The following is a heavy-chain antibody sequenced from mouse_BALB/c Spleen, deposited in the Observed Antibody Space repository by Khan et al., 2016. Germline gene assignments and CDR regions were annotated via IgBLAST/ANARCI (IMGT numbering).Heavy chain of an antibody. J-gene: IGHJ4*01. CDR1: GYTFTSYW. V-gene: IGHV1-7*01. CDR3: ARIGNGYYYAMDY. CDR2: INPSTGYT. D-gene: IGHD2-2*01. Sequence: QVRLQQSGAELAKPGASVKMSCKASGYTFTSYWMHWVKQRPGQGLEWIGYINPSTGYTEYNQKFKDKATLTADKSSSTAYMQLSSLTSEDSAVFYYARIGNGYYYAMDYWGQGTSVTVAS.